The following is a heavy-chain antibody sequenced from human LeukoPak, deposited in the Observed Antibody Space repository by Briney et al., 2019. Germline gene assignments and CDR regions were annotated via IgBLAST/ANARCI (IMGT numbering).Heavy chain of an antibody. Sequence: ASVKVSCKASGYTFTGYYMHWVRQAPGQGLEWMGRINPNSGGTNYAQKFRGRVTMTRDTSISTAYMELSRLRSDDTAVYYCARDRVTGGGFDYWGQGTLVTVSS. CDR1: GYTFTGYY. CDR2: INPNSGGT. D-gene: IGHD2-21*02. CDR3: ARDRVTGGGFDY. V-gene: IGHV1-2*06. J-gene: IGHJ4*02.